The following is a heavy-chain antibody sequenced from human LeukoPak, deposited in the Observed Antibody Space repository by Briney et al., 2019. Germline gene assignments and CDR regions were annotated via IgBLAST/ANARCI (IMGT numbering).Heavy chain of an antibody. CDR3: ASWVLGGSYEVHRGYFDY. CDR2: IYYSGST. J-gene: IGHJ4*02. V-gene: IGHV4-59*01. CDR1: GGSISSYY. D-gene: IGHD1-26*01. Sequence: SETLSLTCTVSGGSISSYYWSWIRQPPGQGLEWIGYIYYSGSTNYNPSLKSRVTISVDTSKNQFSLKLSSVTAADTAVYYCASWVLGGSYEVHRGYFDYWGQGTLVTVSS.